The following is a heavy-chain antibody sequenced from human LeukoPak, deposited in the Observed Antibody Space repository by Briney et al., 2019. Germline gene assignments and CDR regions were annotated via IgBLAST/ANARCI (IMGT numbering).Heavy chain of an antibody. CDR2: INHSGST. CDR3: ARGYGSRSYLRY. V-gene: IGHV4-34*01. D-gene: IGHD3-10*01. Sequence: SETLSLTCAVYGGSFSGYYWSWIRQPPGKGLEWIGEINHSGSTNYNPSLKSRVTISVDTSKNQFSLKLSSVTAADTAVYYCARGYGSRSYLRYWGQGTLVTVSS. CDR1: GGSFSGYY. J-gene: IGHJ4*02.